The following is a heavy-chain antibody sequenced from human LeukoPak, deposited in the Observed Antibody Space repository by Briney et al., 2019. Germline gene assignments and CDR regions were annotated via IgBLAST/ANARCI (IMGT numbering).Heavy chain of an antibody. CDR3: ARDQYDTWSRRGNFDS. J-gene: IGHJ4*02. Sequence: GGSLRLSCAASGFSFSGYWMSWARQTPGKGLEWVANIKQDGSVKNSVDSVKGRFTISRDNTKNSLYLQMNSLRAEDTAVFYCARDQYDTWSRRGNFDSWGQGTLVIVSS. V-gene: IGHV3-7*03. CDR1: GFSFSGYW. D-gene: IGHD3/OR15-3a*01. CDR2: IKQDGSVK.